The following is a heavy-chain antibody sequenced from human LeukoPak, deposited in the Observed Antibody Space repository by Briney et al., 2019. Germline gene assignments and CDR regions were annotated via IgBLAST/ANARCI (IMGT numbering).Heavy chain of an antibody. CDR1: GGSISSSSYY. CDR2: IYYSGST. D-gene: IGHD6-13*01. CDR3: ARDKAAAGAFNWFDP. V-gene: IGHV4-39*07. J-gene: IGHJ5*02. Sequence: PSETLSLTCTVSGGSISSSSYYWGWIRQPPGKGLEWIGSIYYSGSTYYNPSLKSRVTISVDTSKNQFSLKLSSVTAADTAVYYCARDKAAAGAFNWFDPWGQGTLVTVSS.